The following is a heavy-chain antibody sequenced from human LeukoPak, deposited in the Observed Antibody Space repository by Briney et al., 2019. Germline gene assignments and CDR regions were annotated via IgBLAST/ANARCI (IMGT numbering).Heavy chain of an antibody. V-gene: IGHV3-7*01. J-gene: IGHJ4*02. Sequence: GGSLRLSCAASGFTLSNYWMNWIRQAPGKGLEWVANIKEDGSEEYYVDSVKGRFTISRDNAKNSLYLQMNSLRAEDTAVYYCARDNGDYWGQGTLVTVSS. CDR1: GFTLSNYW. CDR2: IKEDGSEE. CDR3: ARDNGDY.